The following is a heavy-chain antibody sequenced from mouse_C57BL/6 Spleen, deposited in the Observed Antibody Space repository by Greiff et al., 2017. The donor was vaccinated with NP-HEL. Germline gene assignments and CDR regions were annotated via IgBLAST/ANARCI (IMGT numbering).Heavy chain of an antibody. V-gene: IGHV5-17*01. D-gene: IGHD2-2*01. CDR1: GFTFSDYG. Sequence: EVKVVESGGGLVKPGGSLKLSCAASGFTFSDYGMHWVRQAPEKGLEWVAYISSGSSTIYYADTVKGRFTISRDNAKNTLFLQMTSLRSEDTAMYYCARGGYEGDYWGQGTTLTVSS. CDR2: ISSGSSTI. J-gene: IGHJ2*01. CDR3: ARGGYEGDY.